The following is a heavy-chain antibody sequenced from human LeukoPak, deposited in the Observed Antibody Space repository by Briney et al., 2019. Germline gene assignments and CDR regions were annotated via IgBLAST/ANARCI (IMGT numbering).Heavy chain of an antibody. Sequence: SQTLSLTCAISGDSVSSNSAAWNWIRQSPSRGLEWLGRTYFRSNWYNDHAVSVKSRITINADTSKNQFSLQLNSVTPEDTAVYFCARDGYASTWYVFDYWGQGTLVTVSS. CDR2: TYFRSNWYN. CDR3: ARDGYASTWYVFDY. D-gene: IGHD3-16*01. V-gene: IGHV6-1*01. CDR1: GDSVSSNSAA. J-gene: IGHJ4*02.